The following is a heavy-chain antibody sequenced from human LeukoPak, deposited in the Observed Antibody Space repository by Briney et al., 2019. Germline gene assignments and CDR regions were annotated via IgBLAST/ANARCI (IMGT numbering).Heavy chain of an antibody. Sequence: GGSLRLSCAASGITFSSYVMSWVRQVPGKGLEWVSSISHTGGSPYYADSVKARFTVSRDNSKNTLYLQMNSLTVEDTAIYYCAKNADRGAYCRGGSCYPYYYYYMDVWGTGTTVTISS. CDR1: GITFSSYV. D-gene: IGHD2-15*01. V-gene: IGHV3-23*01. CDR3: AKNADRGAYCRGGSCYPYYYYYMDV. J-gene: IGHJ6*03. CDR2: ISHTGGSP.